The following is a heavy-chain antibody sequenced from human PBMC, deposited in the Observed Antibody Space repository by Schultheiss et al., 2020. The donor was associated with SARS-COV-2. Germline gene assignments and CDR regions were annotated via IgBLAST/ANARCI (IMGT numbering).Heavy chain of an antibody. Sequence: SQTLSLTCTVSGGSISSYYWSWIRQPPGKGLEWIGEIYDSGTRNYNPSLRSRVTISVDTSKNQLSLKLSSVTAADTAVYYCARGKYDFWSGSRPYYYYYMDVWGKGTTVTVSS. V-gene: IGHV4-59*12. CDR3: ARGKYDFWSGSRPYYYYYMDV. CDR1: GGSISSYY. J-gene: IGHJ6*03. CDR2: IYDSGTR. D-gene: IGHD3-3*01.